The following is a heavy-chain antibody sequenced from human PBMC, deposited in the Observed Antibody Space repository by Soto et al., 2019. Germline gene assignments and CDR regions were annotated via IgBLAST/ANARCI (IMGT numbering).Heavy chain of an antibody. CDR3: ARQNRDIVLMVYAIDWFDP. CDR2: IYYSGST. D-gene: IGHD2-8*01. V-gene: IGHV4-39*01. J-gene: IGHJ5*02. Sequence: SETLSLTCTVSGGSISSSSYYWGWIRQPPGKGLEWIGSIYYSGSTYYNPSLKSRVTISVDTSKNQFSLKLSSVTAADTAVYYCARQNRDIVLMVYAIDWFDPWGQGTLVTVSS. CDR1: GGSISSSSYY.